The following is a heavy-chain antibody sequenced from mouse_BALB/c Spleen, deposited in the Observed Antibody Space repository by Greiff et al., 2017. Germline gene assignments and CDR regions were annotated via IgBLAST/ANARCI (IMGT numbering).Heavy chain of an antibody. CDR3: VRNYGYYAMDY. V-gene: IGHV10S3*01. J-gene: IGHJ4*01. D-gene: IGHD1-2*01. Sequence: VKDRFTISGDDSQSMLYLQMNNLETEDTAIYYCVRNYGYYAMDYWGQGTSVTVSS.